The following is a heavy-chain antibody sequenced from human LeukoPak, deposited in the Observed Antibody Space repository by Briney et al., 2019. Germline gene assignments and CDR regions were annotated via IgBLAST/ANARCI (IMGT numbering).Heavy chain of an antibody. Sequence: GGSLRLSCAASGFTVSSNYMSWVRQAPGKGLEWVSVIYSDGNTYYADSVKGRFTISRDNAKNSVYLQMNGLKAEDTAVYHCVGGPGWVFDLWGRGTLVTVSS. CDR2: IYSDGNT. CDR3: VGGPGWVFDL. J-gene: IGHJ2*01. V-gene: IGHV3-53*01. CDR1: GFTVSSNY. D-gene: IGHD6-19*01.